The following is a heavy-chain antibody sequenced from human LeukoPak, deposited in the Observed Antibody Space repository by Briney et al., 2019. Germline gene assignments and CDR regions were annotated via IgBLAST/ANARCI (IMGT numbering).Heavy chain of an antibody. J-gene: IGHJ6*03. V-gene: IGHV4-30-4*08. D-gene: IGHD2-2*02. Sequence: PSETLSLTCTVSGGSISSGDYYWSWIRQPPGKGLEWIGYIYYSGSTYYNPSLKSRVTISVDTSKNQFSLKLSSVTAADTAVYYCARYSVVVVPAAITTNYYYPYYMDVWGKGTTVTVSS. CDR1: GGSISSGDYY. CDR2: IYYSGST. CDR3: ARYSVVVVPAAITTNYYYPYYMDV.